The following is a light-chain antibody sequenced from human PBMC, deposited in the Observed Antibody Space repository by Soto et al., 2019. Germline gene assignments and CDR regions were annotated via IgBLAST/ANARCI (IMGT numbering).Light chain of an antibody. CDR1: QSVNSR. CDR3: QHYGRSPLT. J-gene: IGKJ5*01. V-gene: IGKV3-20*01. CDR2: GAS. Sequence: IVLTQSPGTLSLSPGSRATLSCRATQSVNSRLAWYQHKPGHAPRLLSSGASSRATGIPDRFSGSGSATDFTLTNSRLEPEDFALYYFQHYGRSPLTFGQRTRLDIK.